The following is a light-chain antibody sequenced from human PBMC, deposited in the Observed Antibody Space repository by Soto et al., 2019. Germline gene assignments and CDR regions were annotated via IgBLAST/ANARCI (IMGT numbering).Light chain of an antibody. CDR3: QQYYNWPRT. J-gene: IGKJ1*01. Sequence: EIVLTQSPPTLSLSPVERATLSCRASQSVSSYLAWYQQKPGQAPRLLTYGASTRATGIPARFSGSGSGTEFTLTISSLQPEDFAVYYCQQYYNWPRTFGQGTKVDI. CDR2: GAS. V-gene: IGKV3-15*01. CDR1: QSVSSY.